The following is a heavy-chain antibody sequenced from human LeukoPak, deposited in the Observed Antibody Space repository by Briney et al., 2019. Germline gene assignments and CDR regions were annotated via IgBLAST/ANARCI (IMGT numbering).Heavy chain of an antibody. V-gene: IGHV3-7*04. CDR3: ARGNAMDV. Sequence: PGGSLRLSSAASEFTFTSYWMTWVRQAPGKGPEWVANINHDGSEIHYVDSAKGRFTISRDNGRNTLYLQMDSLKAEDTAVYYCARGNAMDVWGQGTTVTVSS. CDR1: EFTFTSYW. J-gene: IGHJ6*02. CDR2: INHDGSEI.